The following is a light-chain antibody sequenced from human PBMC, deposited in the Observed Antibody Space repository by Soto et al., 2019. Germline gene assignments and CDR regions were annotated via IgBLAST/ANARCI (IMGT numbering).Light chain of an antibody. V-gene: IGLV2-8*01. CDR1: SSDVGGYNS. J-gene: IGLJ3*02. CDR3: SSSAGSNNVL. Sequence: QSALTQPPSASGSPGQSVTISCTGTSSDVGGYNSVSWYQQHPGKAPKVMIFEVNQRPSGVPDRFSGSKSGNTASLTVSDLQAEDEADYYCSSSAGSNNVLFGGGTKLTVL. CDR2: EVN.